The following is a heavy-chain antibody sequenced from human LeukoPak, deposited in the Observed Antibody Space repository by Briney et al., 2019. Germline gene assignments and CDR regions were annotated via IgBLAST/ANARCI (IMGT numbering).Heavy chain of an antibody. J-gene: IGHJ4*02. D-gene: IGHD2-2*01. Sequence: PSETLSLTCTVSGGSISSGGYYWSWIRQPPGKGLEWIGYIYHSGSTYYNPSLKSRVTISVDRSKNQFSLKLSSVTAADTAVYYCAREEGVVVVPAAISYWGQGTLVTVPS. V-gene: IGHV4-30-2*01. CDR2: IYHSGST. CDR1: GGSISSGGYY. CDR3: AREEGVVVVPAAISY.